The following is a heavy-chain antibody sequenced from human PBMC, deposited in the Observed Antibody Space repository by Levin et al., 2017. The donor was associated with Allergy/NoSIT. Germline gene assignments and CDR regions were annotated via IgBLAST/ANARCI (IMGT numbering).Heavy chain of an antibody. CDR1: GFTFTDAW. D-gene: IGHD6-19*01. J-gene: IGHJ1*01. CDR3: TTDLIRAVAGYLPYFQH. Sequence: LSLTCAASGFTFTDAWMSWVRQAPGKGLEWVGRIKSKTDGGATDYTAPVKGRFTISRDDSKNTLYLQMNSLKTEDTALYFCTTDLIRAVAGYLPYFQHWGQGSLVTVSS. V-gene: IGHV3-15*01. CDR2: IKSKTDGGAT.